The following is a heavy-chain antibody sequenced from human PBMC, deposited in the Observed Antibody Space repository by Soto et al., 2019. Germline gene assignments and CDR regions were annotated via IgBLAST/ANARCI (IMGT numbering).Heavy chain of an antibody. D-gene: IGHD7-27*01. Sequence: GGSLRLSCAASGFTFSDYYMSWIRQAPGKGLEWVSSISSSSSYIYYADSVKGRFTISRDNAKNSLYLQMNSLRAEDTAVYYCARDNANWFYFDYWGQGTLVTVSS. CDR3: ARDNANWFYFDY. V-gene: IGHV3-11*06. CDR2: ISSSSSYI. J-gene: IGHJ4*02. CDR1: GFTFSDYY.